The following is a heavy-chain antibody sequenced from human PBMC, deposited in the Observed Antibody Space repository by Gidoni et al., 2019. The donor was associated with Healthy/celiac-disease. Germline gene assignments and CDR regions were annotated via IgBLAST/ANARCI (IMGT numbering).Heavy chain of an antibody. CDR3: ARPRRTGAYDSSGYVNAFDI. D-gene: IGHD3-22*01. CDR1: AGSISSYY. V-gene: IGHV4-59*01. Sequence: QVQLQESGPGLVKPSETLSLTCTVSAGSISSYYWSWIRQPPGKGLEWIGYIYYSGSTNYNPSLKSRVTISVDTSKNQFSLKLSSVTAADTAVYYCARPRRTGAYDSSGYVNAFDIWGQGTMVTVSS. J-gene: IGHJ3*02. CDR2: IYYSGST.